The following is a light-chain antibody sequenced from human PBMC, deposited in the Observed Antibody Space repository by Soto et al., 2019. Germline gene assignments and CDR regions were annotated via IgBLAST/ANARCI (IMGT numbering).Light chain of an antibody. V-gene: IGKV2-28*01. J-gene: IGKJ1*01. Sequence: DIVMTQSPLSLPVTPGEPASISCRSSQSLLHSNGYNYLDWYLQKPGQSPQLLIYLGSNRASGVPTTFRGSGSGTDFTLKISRVEAEDVGVYYCLQALQTPWTFGQGTKVEIK. CDR1: QSLLHSNGYNY. CDR3: LQALQTPWT. CDR2: LGS.